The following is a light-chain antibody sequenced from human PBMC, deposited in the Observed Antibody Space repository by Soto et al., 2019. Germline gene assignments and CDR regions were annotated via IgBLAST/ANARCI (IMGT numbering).Light chain of an antibody. V-gene: IGLV2-14*01. Sequence: QSALTQPASVSGSPGQSITISCTGTSSDVGGYNYVSWYQQHPGKAPKLMIYEVSNRPSGVSNRFSGSKSGNTASLTISGLQAEDEADYYCSSYTSSRTRLFGGGTKLTVL. J-gene: IGLJ2*01. CDR1: SSDVGGYNY. CDR2: EVS. CDR3: SSYTSSRTRL.